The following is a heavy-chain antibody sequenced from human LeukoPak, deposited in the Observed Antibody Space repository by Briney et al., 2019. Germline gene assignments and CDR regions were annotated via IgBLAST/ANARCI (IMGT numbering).Heavy chain of an antibody. D-gene: IGHD3-22*01. J-gene: IGHJ3*01. CDR1: GFTFGSYR. CDR3: AKAGHYYDSKLALF. Sequence: GGSLRLSCAASGFTFGSYRMNWVRQAPGKGLEWVSFISSSSSTIYYADSVKGRFTISRDNAKNSLYLQMNSLRAEDTAVYYCAKAGHYYDSKLALFWGQGTMVTVSS. V-gene: IGHV3-48*01. CDR2: ISSSSSTI.